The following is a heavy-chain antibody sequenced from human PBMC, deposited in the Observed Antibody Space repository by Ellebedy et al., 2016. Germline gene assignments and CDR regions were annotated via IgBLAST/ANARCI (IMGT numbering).Heavy chain of an antibody. V-gene: IGHV3-74*01. CDR3: AREVDNSFWSGYAFDY. CDR2: INSDGSST. Sequence: GGSLRLXXAASGFTFSSYWMHWVRQAPGKGLVWVSRINSDGSSTSYADSVKGRFTISRDNAKNTLYLQMNSLRAEDTAVYYCAREVDNSFWSGYAFDYWGQGTLVTVSS. J-gene: IGHJ4*02. CDR1: GFTFSSYW. D-gene: IGHD3-3*01.